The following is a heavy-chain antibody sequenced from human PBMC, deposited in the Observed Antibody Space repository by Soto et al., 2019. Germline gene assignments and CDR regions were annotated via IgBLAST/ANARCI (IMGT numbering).Heavy chain of an antibody. CDR3: ARLFDTSGWYDY. Sequence: GESLKISCKGSGYSFTSYWIGWVRQMPGKGLERMGIIYPGDSDSRYSPSFQGQVTISADKSITTTYLQWSSLKASDTAIYYCARLFDTSGWYDYWGQGTLVTVSS. V-gene: IGHV5-51*01. J-gene: IGHJ4*02. D-gene: IGHD6-19*01. CDR1: GYSFTSYW. CDR2: IYPGDSDS.